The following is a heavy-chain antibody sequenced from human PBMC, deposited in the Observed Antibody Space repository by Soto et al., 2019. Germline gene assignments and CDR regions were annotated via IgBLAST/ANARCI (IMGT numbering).Heavy chain of an antibody. Sequence: GGSLRHSCAASGFTFSSYAMSWVRQAPGKGLEWVSAISGSGGSTYYADSVKGRFTISRDNSKDTLYLQMNSLRAEDTAVYYCAKVIKPPSQGSNGPYWFDPWGQGTLVTVSS. CDR1: GFTFSSYA. V-gene: IGHV3-23*01. CDR2: ISGSGGST. D-gene: IGHD4-4*01. CDR3: AKVIKPPSQGSNGPYWFDP. J-gene: IGHJ5*02.